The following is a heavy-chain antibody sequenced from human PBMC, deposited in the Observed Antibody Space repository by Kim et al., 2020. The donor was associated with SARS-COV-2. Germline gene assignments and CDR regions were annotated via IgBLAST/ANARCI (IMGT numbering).Heavy chain of an antibody. Sequence: GGSLRLSCAASGFTFSSYGMHWVRQAPGKGLEWVAVISYDGSNKYYADSVKGRFTISRDNSKNTLYLQMNSLRAEDTAVYYCAKDDEVMLGYCSGGSCPHVYYYGMDVWGQGTTVTVSS. V-gene: IGHV3-30*18. CDR2: ISYDGSNK. D-gene: IGHD2-15*01. CDR3: AKDDEVMLGYCSGGSCPHVYYYGMDV. CDR1: GFTFSSYG. J-gene: IGHJ6*02.